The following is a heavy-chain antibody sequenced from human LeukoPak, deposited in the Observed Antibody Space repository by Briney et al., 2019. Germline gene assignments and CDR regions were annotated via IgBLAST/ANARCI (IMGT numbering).Heavy chain of an antibody. Sequence: GGSLRLSCAASGFTFSGYWMSWVRQAPGKGLEWVANIKQDGSEKYYVDSVKGRFTISRDNAKNSLYLQMNSLRAEDTAVYYCARDARYYYGSGSYYNHFDYWGQGTLVTVSS. CDR3: ARDARYYYGSGSYYNHFDY. CDR2: IKQDGSEK. CDR1: GFTFSGYW. D-gene: IGHD3-10*01. J-gene: IGHJ4*02. V-gene: IGHV3-7*01.